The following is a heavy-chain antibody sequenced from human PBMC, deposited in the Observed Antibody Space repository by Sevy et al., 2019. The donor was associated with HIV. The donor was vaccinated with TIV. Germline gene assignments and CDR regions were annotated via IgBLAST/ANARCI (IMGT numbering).Heavy chain of an antibody. J-gene: IGHJ4*02. CDR2: ITSSHGAK. D-gene: IGHD5-18*01. Sequence: GGSLRLSCVTSGFSFSDYHMSWIRLAPGKGLEWISHITSSHGAKVYADSVRGRFDISRDNARKSVYLQMNRLQVEDTATYFCVRRRYRVGHSWSYFFDFWGQGTPVTVSS. CDR3: VRRRYRVGHSWSYFFDF. CDR1: GFSFSDYH. V-gene: IGHV3-11*01.